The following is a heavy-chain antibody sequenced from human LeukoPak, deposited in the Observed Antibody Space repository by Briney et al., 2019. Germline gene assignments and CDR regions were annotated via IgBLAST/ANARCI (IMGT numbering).Heavy chain of an antibody. J-gene: IGHJ4*02. CDR2: ISAYNGNT. CDR3: ARDIVVVPAAISLDY. Sequence: AXXXXSCKASGYTFTRYGISWVRQAPGQGLEWMGWISAYNGNTNYAQKLQGRVTMTTDTSTSTAYMELRSLRSDDTAVYYCARDIVVVPAAISLDYWGQGTLVTVSS. V-gene: IGHV1-18*01. D-gene: IGHD2-2*02. CDR1: GYTFTRYG.